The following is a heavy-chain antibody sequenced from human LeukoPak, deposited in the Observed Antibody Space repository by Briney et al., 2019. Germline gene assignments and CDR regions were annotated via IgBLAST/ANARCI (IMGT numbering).Heavy chain of an antibody. CDR2: ISDSGTTT. J-gene: IGHJ4*02. D-gene: IGHD3-10*01. Sequence: GGSLRLSCAASGFTFSSFVMSWVRQAPGTGLEWVSVISDSGTTTYYADSVKGRFTISRDNSKNTLYLQMNSLRAEDTAVYYCAKNYDGSGRFYLHFDYWGQGTLVTVSS. CDR3: AKNYDGSGRFYLHFDY. CDR1: GFTFSSFV. V-gene: IGHV3-23*01.